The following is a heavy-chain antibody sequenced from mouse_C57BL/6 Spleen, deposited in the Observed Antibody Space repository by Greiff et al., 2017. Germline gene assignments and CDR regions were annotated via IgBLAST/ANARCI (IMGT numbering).Heavy chain of an antibody. V-gene: IGHV1-64*01. CDR2: IHPNSGST. D-gene: IGHD3-1*01. CDR3: WEARDTFAY. Sequence: KQRPGQGLEWIGMIHPNSGSTNYNETFKSTAKLPVDKSSSTAYMQLSSLTSEDSACYYCWEARDTFAYWGQGTLVTVSA. J-gene: IGHJ3*01.